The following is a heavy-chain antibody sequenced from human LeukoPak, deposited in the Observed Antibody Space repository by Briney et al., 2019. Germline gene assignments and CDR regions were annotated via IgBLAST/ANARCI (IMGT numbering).Heavy chain of an antibody. CDR2: INAGNGNT. V-gene: IGHV1-3*01. CDR1: GYTFTSYA. Sequence: ASVKVSCKASGYTFTSYAVHWVRQAPGQRLEWMGWINAGNGNTKYSQKFQGRVTITRDTSASTAYMELSSLRSEDTAVYYCARGAPSIAARPAGPWGQGTLVTVSS. CDR3: ARGAPSIAARPAGP. D-gene: IGHD6-6*01. J-gene: IGHJ5*02.